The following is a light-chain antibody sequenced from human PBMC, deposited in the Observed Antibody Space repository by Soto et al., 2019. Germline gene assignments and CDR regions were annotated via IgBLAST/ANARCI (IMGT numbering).Light chain of an antibody. J-gene: IGKJ3*01. V-gene: IGKV3-20*01. CDR2: GAS. CDR1: QSVSSSY. CDR3: QQYGRSPPYT. Sequence: EIVLTQSPGTLSLSPGERATLSCRASQSVSSSYLAWYQQKPGQAPRLLIYGASSRVTGIPDRFSGSASGTEFTLTISRREPEDFAVYYCQQYGRSPPYTFGPGTKVDIK.